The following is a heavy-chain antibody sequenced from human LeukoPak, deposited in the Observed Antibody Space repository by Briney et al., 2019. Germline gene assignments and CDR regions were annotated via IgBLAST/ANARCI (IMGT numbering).Heavy chain of an antibody. CDR3: ARGIGGDTFHY. CDR2: IYYSGST. V-gene: IGHV4-59*11. CDR1: GGSISSHY. Sequence: SETLSLTCTVSGGSISSHYWSWIRQPPGKGLEWIGYIYYSGSTSYNPSLKSRVTISVDTSKNQFSLKLSSVTAADTAVYYCARGIGGDTFHYWGQGTLVTVSS. D-gene: IGHD3-10*01. J-gene: IGHJ4*02.